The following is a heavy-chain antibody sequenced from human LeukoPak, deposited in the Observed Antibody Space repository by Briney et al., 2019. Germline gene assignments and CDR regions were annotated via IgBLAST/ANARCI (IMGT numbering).Heavy chain of an antibody. J-gene: IGHJ6*03. V-gene: IGHV1-46*01. CDR1: GGTFSSYA. CDR2: INPSGGST. Sequence: ASVKVSCKASGGTFSSYAISWVRQAPGQGLEWMGIINPSGGSTSYAQKFQGRVTMTRDTSTSTVYMELSSLRSEDTAVYYCARDFGEYQLLYPTRRYYMDVWGKGTTVTVSS. D-gene: IGHD2-2*02. CDR3: ARDFGEYQLLYPTRRYYMDV.